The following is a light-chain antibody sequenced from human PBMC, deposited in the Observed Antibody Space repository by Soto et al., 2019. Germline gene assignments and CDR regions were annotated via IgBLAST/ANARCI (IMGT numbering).Light chain of an antibody. CDR1: SSDVGAYNY. V-gene: IGLV2-14*03. CDR3: SSYTSSSTLV. CDR2: DVS. Sequence: QSALTQPASVSGSPGQSITISCTGTSSDVGAYNYVSWYQQHPGKAPKLIIFDVSHRPSGVSNRFSGSKSGNTASLTISGLQAEDEADYHCSSYTSSSTLVFGGGTKLTVL. J-gene: IGLJ2*01.